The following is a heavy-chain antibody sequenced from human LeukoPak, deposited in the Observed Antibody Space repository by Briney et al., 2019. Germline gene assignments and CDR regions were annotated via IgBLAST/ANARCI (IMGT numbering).Heavy chain of an antibody. D-gene: IGHD3-10*01. CDR3: ARFGPAAMRLVYGSGSYYALDI. J-gene: IGHJ3*02. CDR2: LSYSGKT. Sequence: SETLSLTCIISGGSITSTPYYWGWIRQPPGKGLEWIGTLSYSGKTYYNPSLNNRFTISKDTPKNQFALKLTAATASDTALYYCARFGPAAMRLVYGSGSYYALDIWGQGTMVTVFS. CDR1: GGSITSTPYY. V-gene: IGHV4-39*06.